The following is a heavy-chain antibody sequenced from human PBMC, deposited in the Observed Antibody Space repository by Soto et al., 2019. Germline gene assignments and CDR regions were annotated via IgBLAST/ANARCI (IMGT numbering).Heavy chain of an antibody. D-gene: IGHD6-19*01. Sequence: EVQLVESGGALVQPGGSLRLSCATSGFTFTHYWMNWVRQGPGKGLEWVANINIDGTEKYYGDSVKGRFTISRDNAKNSPYLQMDSLRDEDMAVYYCARNRGWEMLDYWGQGTLVTVSS. CDR2: INIDGTEK. J-gene: IGHJ4*02. V-gene: IGHV3-7*01. CDR1: GFTFTHYW. CDR3: ARNRGWEMLDY.